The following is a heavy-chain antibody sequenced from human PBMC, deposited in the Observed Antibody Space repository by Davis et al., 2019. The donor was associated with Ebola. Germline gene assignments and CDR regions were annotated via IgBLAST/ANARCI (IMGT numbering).Heavy chain of an antibody. J-gene: IGHJ4*02. CDR2: INPNSGGT. D-gene: IGHD3-22*01. CDR3: ARDRYSDGSGYFFEQSH. V-gene: IGHV1-2*02. CDR1: GYTFTGYY. Sequence: ASVKVSCKASGYTFTGYYMHWVRQAPGQGLEWMGWINPNSGGTNYAQKFQGRVTMTRDTSISTAYMELSRLRSEDTAVYYCARDRYSDGSGYFFEQSHWGQGTLVTVSS.